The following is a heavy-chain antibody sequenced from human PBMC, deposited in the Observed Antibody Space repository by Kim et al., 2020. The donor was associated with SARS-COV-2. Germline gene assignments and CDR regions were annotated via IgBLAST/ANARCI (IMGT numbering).Heavy chain of an antibody. V-gene: IGHV3-9*01. CDR3: AKDSRRDYLDY. Sequence: GGSLRLSCAASGFTFDDYAMHWVRQAPGKGLEWVSGISWNSGSIGYADSVKGRFTISRDNAKNSLYLQMNSLRAEDTALYYCAKDSRRDYLDYWGQGTLVTVSS. J-gene: IGHJ4*02. CDR2: ISWNSGSI. CDR1: GFTFDDYA.